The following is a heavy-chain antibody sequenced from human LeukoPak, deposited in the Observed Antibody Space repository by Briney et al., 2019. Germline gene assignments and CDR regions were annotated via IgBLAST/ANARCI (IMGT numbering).Heavy chain of an antibody. Sequence: GGSLRLSCAASGFTFSSYAMSWVRQAPGKGLEWVSAISGSGGSTYYADSVKGRFTISRDNSKNTLYLQMNSLRAEDTAVYYCARVIVVPAAKQNPDAFDIWGQGTMVTVSS. J-gene: IGHJ3*02. CDR2: ISGSGGST. D-gene: IGHD2-2*01. V-gene: IGHV3-23*01. CDR3: ARVIVVPAAKQNPDAFDI. CDR1: GFTFSSYA.